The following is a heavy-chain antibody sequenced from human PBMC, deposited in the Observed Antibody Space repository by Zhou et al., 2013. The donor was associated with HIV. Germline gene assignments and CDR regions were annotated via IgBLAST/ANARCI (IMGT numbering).Heavy chain of an antibody. CDR2: ISAQNGNA. V-gene: IGHV1-18*01. CDR1: GDTFSSDG. Sequence: QVQLVQSGAEVKKPGSSVKVSCKASGDTFSSDGISWVRQARGQGLEWMGWISAQNGNADYAQKWQGRVTLTRDTTTNTAYMDLRNLRSDDTAVYYCARGYRRSRTSKYFHHWGQGTLV. J-gene: IGHJ1*01. CDR3: ARGYRRSRTSKYFHH. D-gene: IGHD2-15*01.